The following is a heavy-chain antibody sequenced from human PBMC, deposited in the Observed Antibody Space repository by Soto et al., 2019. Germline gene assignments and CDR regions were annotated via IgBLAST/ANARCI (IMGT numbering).Heavy chain of an antibody. V-gene: IGHV4-59*01. J-gene: IGHJ6*03. CDR2: IYYSGRT. Sequence: SETLSLTCTVSGGSISSYYWSWIRQPPGKGLEWIGYIYYSGRTNYNPSLKSRVTIAVATSKNQFSLKLSPVTAADTAVYYCARDLRITMVREGRYYYYMDVWGKGTTVTVSS. D-gene: IGHD3-10*01. CDR3: ARDLRITMVREGRYYYYMDV. CDR1: GGSISSYY.